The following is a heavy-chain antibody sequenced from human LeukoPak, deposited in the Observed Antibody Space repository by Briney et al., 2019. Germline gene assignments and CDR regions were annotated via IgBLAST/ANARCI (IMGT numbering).Heavy chain of an antibody. V-gene: IGHV3-23*01. J-gene: IGHJ4*02. CDR3: ATRSSGWYGGFDY. CDR1: GFTFSSYA. Sequence: GGSLRLSCAASGFTFSSYAMSWVRQAPGKGLEWVSAISGSGGSTYYADSVKGRFTISRDNSKNTLYLQMNSLRAEDTAVYYCATRSSGWYGGFDYWGQGTLVTVFS. CDR2: ISGSGGST. D-gene: IGHD6-19*01.